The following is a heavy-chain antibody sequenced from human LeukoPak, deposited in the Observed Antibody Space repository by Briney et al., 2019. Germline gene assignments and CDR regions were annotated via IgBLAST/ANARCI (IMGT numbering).Heavy chain of an antibody. D-gene: IGHD3-22*01. J-gene: IGHJ4*02. CDR3: ARDHSSGLHFDY. V-gene: IGHV3-33*01. CDR1: GFTFSSYG. CDR2: IWYDGSNK. Sequence: PAGGSLRLSCAASGFTFSSYGMHWVRQAPGKGLEWVAVIWYDGSNKYYADSVKGRFTISRDNSKNTLYLQMNSLRAEDTAVYYCARDHSSGLHFDYWGQGTLVTVSS.